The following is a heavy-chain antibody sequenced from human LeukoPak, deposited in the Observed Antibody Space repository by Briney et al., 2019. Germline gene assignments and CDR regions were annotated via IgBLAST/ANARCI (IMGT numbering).Heavy chain of an antibody. CDR3: ARDRALDFWSGYPYYCYGMDV. CDR1: GYTFTSYA. V-gene: IGHV7-4-1*02. Sequence: ASVKVSCKASGYTFTSYAMNWVRQAPGQGLEWMGWINTNTGNPTYAQGFTGRFVFSLDTSVSTAYLQISSLKAEDTAVYYCARDRALDFWSGYPYYCYGMDVWGQGTTVTVSS. J-gene: IGHJ6*02. CDR2: INTNTGNP. D-gene: IGHD3-3*01.